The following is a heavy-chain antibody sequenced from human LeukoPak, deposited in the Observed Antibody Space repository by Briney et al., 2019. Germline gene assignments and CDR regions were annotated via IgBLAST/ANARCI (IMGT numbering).Heavy chain of an antibody. J-gene: IGHJ2*01. Sequence: PSETLSLTCTVSGGSISGYYWSWIRQPPGKGLEWIGYIYYSGSTNYNPSLKSRVTISVDPSKNQFSLKLNSVTAADTAVYYCAKTVAGYWYFDLWGRGTLVTVSS. CDR3: AKTVAGYWYFDL. CDR1: GGSISGYY. D-gene: IGHD6-19*01. V-gene: IGHV4-59*08. CDR2: IYYSGST.